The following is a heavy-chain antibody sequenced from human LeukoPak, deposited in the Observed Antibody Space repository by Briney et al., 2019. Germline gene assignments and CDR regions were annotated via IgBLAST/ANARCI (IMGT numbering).Heavy chain of an antibody. J-gene: IGHJ5*02. CDR2: IYHSGST. Sequence: SETLSLTCAVSGGSISSSNWWSWVRQPPGKGLEWIGEIYHSGSTNYNPSLKSRVTISVDTSKNQFSLKLSSVTAADTAVYYCARGDWGAAAGTTWGQFDPWGQGTLVTVSS. CDR1: GGSISSSNW. V-gene: IGHV4-4*02. D-gene: IGHD6-13*01. CDR3: ARGDWGAAAGTTWGQFDP.